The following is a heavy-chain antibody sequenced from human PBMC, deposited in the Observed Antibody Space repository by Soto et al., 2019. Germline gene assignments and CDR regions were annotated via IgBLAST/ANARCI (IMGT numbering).Heavy chain of an antibody. CDR2: INDRGSI. V-gene: IGHV4-34*01. J-gene: IGHJ2*01. Sequence: QVQLQQWGAGPLRPLETLSLTCGVSGGSFSGYYWAWIRQSPGTGLEWIGEINDRGSINYNPSLKSRVSISVDTSKNHYSLNLRYVTAADTAVYYCARESHDILTGPPWVWYFDLWGRGTLVTVSS. CDR3: ARESHDILTGPPWVWYFDL. D-gene: IGHD3-9*01. CDR1: GGSFSGYY.